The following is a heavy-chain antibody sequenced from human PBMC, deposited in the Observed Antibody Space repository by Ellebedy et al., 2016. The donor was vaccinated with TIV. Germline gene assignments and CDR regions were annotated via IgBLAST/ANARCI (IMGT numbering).Heavy chain of an antibody. CDR1: GGSISSYY. CDR2: FYYSGST. CDR3: AFSRSGRVFDY. D-gene: IGHD3-10*01. V-gene: IGHV4-59*08. J-gene: IGHJ4*02. Sequence: MPSETLSLTCAVSGGSISSYYWTWIRQPPGKGLEWIAYFYYSGSTNYNPSLKIRVTISVDTSKNQFSLKLSSVTAADTAVYYCAFSRSGRVFDYWGQGTLVTVSS.